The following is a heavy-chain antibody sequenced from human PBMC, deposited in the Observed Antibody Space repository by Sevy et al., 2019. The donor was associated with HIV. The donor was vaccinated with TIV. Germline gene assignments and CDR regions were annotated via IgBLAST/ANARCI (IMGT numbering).Heavy chain of an antibody. CDR2: IYYSGST. CDR1: GGSISSSSYY. D-gene: IGHD3-22*01. Sequence: SETLSLTCTVSGGSISSSSYYWGWIRQPPGKGLEGIGSIYYSGSTYYNPSLKSRVTISVDTSKNQFSLKLSSVTAADAAVYYCARPSGYDSTGFYYWGQGTLVTVSS. V-gene: IGHV4-39*01. J-gene: IGHJ4*02. CDR3: ARPSGYDSTGFYY.